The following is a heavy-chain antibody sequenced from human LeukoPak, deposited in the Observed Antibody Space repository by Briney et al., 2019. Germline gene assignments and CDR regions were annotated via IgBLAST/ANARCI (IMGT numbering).Heavy chain of an antibody. V-gene: IGHV4-4*07. D-gene: IGHD1-26*01. CDR2: VFTSGIT. CDR1: GGSIGGYS. CDR3: AREYIVGVTPYFYYVDV. J-gene: IGHJ6*03. Sequence: PSETLSLTSTVSGGSIGGYSWTWIHLSTGKGLEWNGPVFTSGITAYNPSLNSRVTMSVDTSDKHFSLNLTSVTVADTAVYYCAREYIVGVTPYFYYVDVWGKGTTVTVSS.